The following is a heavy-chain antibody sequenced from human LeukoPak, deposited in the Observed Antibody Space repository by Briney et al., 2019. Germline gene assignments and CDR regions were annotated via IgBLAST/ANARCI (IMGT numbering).Heavy chain of an antibody. D-gene: IGHD1-26*01. CDR3: ARVGIVGATGYFDN. CDR1: GFTFSDQY. J-gene: IGHJ4*02. Sequence: GGSLRLSCAAYGFTFSDQYIEWARQARGEGREWDGRIRKKAKSYTTEYAASVKGRFIISRDDSKNSLYLRMNSLKPEDTAVYYCARVGIVGATGYFDNWGQGTLVTVSS. CDR2: IRKKAKSYTT. V-gene: IGHV3-72*01.